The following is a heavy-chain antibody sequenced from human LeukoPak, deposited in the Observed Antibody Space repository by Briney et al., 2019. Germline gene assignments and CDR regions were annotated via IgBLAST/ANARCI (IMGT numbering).Heavy chain of an antibody. J-gene: IGHJ6*02. Sequence: ASVKVSCKASGYAFTSYGISWVRQAPGQGLEWMGWISAYNGNTNYAQKLQGRVTMTTDTSTSTAYMERRSLRSDDTAVYYCARDGSDSSGYYYVHYGMDVWGQGTTVTVSS. CDR2: ISAYNGNT. CDR1: GYAFTSYG. V-gene: IGHV1-18*01. D-gene: IGHD3-22*01. CDR3: ARDGSDSSGYYYVHYGMDV.